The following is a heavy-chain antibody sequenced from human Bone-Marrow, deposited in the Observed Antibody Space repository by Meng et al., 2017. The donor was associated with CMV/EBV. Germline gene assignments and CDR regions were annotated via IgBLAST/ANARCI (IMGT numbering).Heavy chain of an antibody. CDR3: ARSDDDYSPTDY. CDR2: IIPIFGTA. D-gene: IGHD4-11*01. V-gene: IGHV1-69*05. J-gene: IGHJ4*02. CDR1: GGTFSSYA. Sequence: SVKVSCKASGGTFSSYAISWVRQAPGQGLEWMGGIIPIFGTANYAQKFQGRVTITTDESTSTAYMELNSLRSEDTAVYYCARSDDDYSPTDYWGQGTLVTVSS.